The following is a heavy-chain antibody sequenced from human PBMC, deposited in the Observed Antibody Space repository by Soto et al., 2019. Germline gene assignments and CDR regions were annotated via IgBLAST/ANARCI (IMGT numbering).Heavy chain of an antibody. J-gene: IGHJ4*02. CDR3: ARHRFNYYDDTVYYYFDY. Sequence: ASVKVSCKASGYSFTSYGISWVRQAPGQGPEWMGWISGHNGNTNHPQSLQGRVTMTADTSRNTAYMELRSLRSDDTAVYYCARHRFNYYDDTVYYYFDYWGQGTLVTVSS. CDR1: GYSFTSYG. CDR2: ISGHNGNT. V-gene: IGHV1-18*04. D-gene: IGHD3-22*01.